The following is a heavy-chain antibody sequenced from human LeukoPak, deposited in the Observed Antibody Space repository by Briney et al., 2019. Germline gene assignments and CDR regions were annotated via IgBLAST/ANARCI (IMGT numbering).Heavy chain of an antibody. CDR1: GYSISSGYY. V-gene: IGHV4-38-2*02. Sequence: PSETLSLTCTVSGYSISSGYYWGWIRQPPGKGLEWIGSIYHSGSTYYNPFLKSRVTISVDTSKNQFSLQLSSVTAAATAVYYCARDLKPKNPVYGETDYWGQGTLVTVSS. J-gene: IGHJ4*02. CDR2: IYHSGST. D-gene: IGHD4-17*01. CDR3: ARDLKPKNPVYGETDY.